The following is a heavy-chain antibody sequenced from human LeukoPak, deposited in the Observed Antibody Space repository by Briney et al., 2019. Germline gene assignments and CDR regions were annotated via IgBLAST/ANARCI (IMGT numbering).Heavy chain of an antibody. CDR1: GFTFSNYA. J-gene: IGHJ4*02. Sequence: GGSLRLSCAASGFTFSNYAMSWVRQAPGKGLEWVSSISASGGTTYFADSVKGRFTISRDNSKNTLYLQMSSLRGEDTAVYYCAKGPVLTGYYPFDFWGQGTLVTVSS. CDR3: AKGPVLTGYYPFDF. V-gene: IGHV3-23*01. CDR2: ISASGGTT. D-gene: IGHD3-9*01.